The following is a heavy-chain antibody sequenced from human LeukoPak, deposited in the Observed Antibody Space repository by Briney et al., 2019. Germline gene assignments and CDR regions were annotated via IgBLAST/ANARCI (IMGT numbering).Heavy chain of an antibody. CDR1: GFTLSRYG. D-gene: IGHD3-22*01. V-gene: IGHV3-23*01. Sequence: PGGSLRLSCAASGFTLSRYGMHWVRQAPGKGLEWVSAISGSGGSTYYADSVKGRFTISRDNSKNTLYLQMNSLRAEDTAVYYCAKGTTMIVVDAFDIWGQGTMVTVSS. CDR2: ISGSGGST. J-gene: IGHJ3*02. CDR3: AKGTTMIVVDAFDI.